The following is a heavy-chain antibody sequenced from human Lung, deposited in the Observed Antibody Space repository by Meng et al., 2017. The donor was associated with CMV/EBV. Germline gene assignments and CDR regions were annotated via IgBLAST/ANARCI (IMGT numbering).Heavy chain of an antibody. CDR3: AQGRNGGYDFGHDS. V-gene: IGHV3-21*01. Sequence: GGSLRLSCAASRFTFSSYSMNWVRQAPGKGLEWVSSISSSSSYIYYADSVKGRFTISRDNAKSSLYLQMNSLRAEDTAVYYCAQGRNGGYDFGHDSWGQGTLVTVSS. CDR1: RFTFSSYS. CDR2: ISSSSSYI. J-gene: IGHJ4*02. D-gene: IGHD5-12*01.